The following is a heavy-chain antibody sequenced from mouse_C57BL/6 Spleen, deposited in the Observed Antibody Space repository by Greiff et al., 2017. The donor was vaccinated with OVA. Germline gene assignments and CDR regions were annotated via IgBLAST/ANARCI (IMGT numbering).Heavy chain of an antibody. V-gene: IGHV1-61*01. J-gene: IGHJ2*01. CDR3: ATITAEDY. Sequence: QVQLQQPGAELVRPGSSVKLSCKASGYTFTSYWMDWVKQRPGQGLEWIGNIYPSDSETHYNQKFKDKATLTVDKSSSTACMQLSSLTSEDSAVYYCATITAEDYWGQGTTLTVSS. CDR1: GYTFTSYW. CDR2: IYPSDSET. D-gene: IGHD1-2*01.